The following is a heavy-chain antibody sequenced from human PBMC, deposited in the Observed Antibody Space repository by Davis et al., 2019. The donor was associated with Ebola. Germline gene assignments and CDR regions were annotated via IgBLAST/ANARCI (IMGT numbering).Heavy chain of an antibody. D-gene: IGHD6-19*01. CDR1: GFTFSSYG. CDR3: AREVVGHSSGWTYYYYGMDV. CDR2: IWHDGSNK. V-gene: IGHV3-33*01. Sequence: GESLKISCAASGFTFSSYGMHWVRQAPGKGLEWVAVIWHDGSNKYYADSVKGRFTISRDNSKNTLYLQMNSLRAEDTAVYYCAREVVGHSSGWTYYYYGMDVWGQGTTVTVSS. J-gene: IGHJ6*02.